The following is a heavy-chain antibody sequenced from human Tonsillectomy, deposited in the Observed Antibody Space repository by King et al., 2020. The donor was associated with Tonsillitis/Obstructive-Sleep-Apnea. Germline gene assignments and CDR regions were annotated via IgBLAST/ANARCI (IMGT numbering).Heavy chain of an antibody. Sequence: QLVQSGGGVVQPGRSLRLSCAACGFTFSSYGMHWVRQTPGKGREWVAVIWDDGSNKYYADSVQGRFTISRDNSKNTLYLQMNSLRAEDTAVYYCARDSYDFWSGSLYYYYYMDVWGKGTTVTVSS. CDR3: ARDSYDFWSGSLYYYYYMDV. J-gene: IGHJ6*03. CDR2: IWDDGSNK. CDR1: GFTFSSYG. D-gene: IGHD3-3*01. V-gene: IGHV3-33*01.